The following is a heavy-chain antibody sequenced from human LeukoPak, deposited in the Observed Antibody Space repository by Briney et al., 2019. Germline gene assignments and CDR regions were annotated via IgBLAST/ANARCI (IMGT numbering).Heavy chain of an antibody. Sequence: ASVKVSCKAPGYTFTSYGISWVRQAPGQGLEWMGWISAYNGNTNYAQKLQGRVTMTTDTSTSTAYMELRSLRSDDTAVYYCARDYYDFWIFANNYYYGMDVWGQGTTVTVSS. V-gene: IGHV1-18*01. CDR3: ARDYYDFWIFANNYYYGMDV. D-gene: IGHD3-3*01. J-gene: IGHJ6*02. CDR2: ISAYNGNT. CDR1: GYTFTSYG.